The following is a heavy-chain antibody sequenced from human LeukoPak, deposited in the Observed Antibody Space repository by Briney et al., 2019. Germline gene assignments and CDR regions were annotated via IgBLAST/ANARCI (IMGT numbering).Heavy chain of an antibody. Sequence: GGSLRLSCAASGFTFTSYAMSWVRQTPGKGLELVASMSGGGDSDYYADSVKGRFTVSRDKSKNTLYVQMNSLRAEDTAVYYCAKRYDSGTFDYWGQGTLVTVSS. D-gene: IGHD3-10*01. J-gene: IGHJ4*02. V-gene: IGHV3-23*01. CDR1: GFTFTSYA. CDR3: AKRYDSGTFDY. CDR2: MSGGGDSD.